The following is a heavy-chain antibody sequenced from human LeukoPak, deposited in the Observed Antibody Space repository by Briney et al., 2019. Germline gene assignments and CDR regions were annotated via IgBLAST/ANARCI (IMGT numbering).Heavy chain of an antibody. CDR2: IGTGGDT. CDR1: GFTFSSYD. J-gene: IGHJ4*02. V-gene: IGHV3-13*01. Sequence: GGSLRLSCAASGFTFSSYDMHWVRQATGKGLEWVSAIGTGGDTYYPGAVKGRLTISRENAKNSLYLPMNSLTAGDTAVYYCARGVYYYDSSGYYYFDYWGQGTLVTVSS. CDR3: ARGVYYYDSSGYYYFDY. D-gene: IGHD3-22*01.